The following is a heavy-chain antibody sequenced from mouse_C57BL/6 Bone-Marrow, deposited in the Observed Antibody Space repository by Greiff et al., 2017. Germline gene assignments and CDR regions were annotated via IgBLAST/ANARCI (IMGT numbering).Heavy chain of an antibody. J-gene: IGHJ2*01. CDR3: ATTNGDQVDY. CDR2: IDPENGDT. Sequence: EVQLVESGAELVRPGASVKLSCTASGFNIKDDYMHWVKQRPEQGLEWIGWIDPENGDTEYAWKFQGDATITTDTQSNTAYLQLSSRTSEDTSVDYCATTNGDQVDYWGQGTTLTVSS. CDR1: GFNIKDDY. D-gene: IGHD4-1*01. V-gene: IGHV14-4*01.